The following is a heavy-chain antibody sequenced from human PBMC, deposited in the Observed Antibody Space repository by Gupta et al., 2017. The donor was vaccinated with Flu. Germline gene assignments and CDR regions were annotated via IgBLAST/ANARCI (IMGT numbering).Heavy chain of an antibody. Sequence: EVQLVPSGAEVTKPGESLKISCKGSGYSFTSYWIGWVRQMPGKGLEWMGIIYPGDSDTRYSPSFQGQVTISADKSISTAYLQWSSLKASDTAMYYCASHAVEYYYDSSGYGGLSVWGQGTLVTVSS. CDR1: GYSFTSYW. CDR3: ASHAVEYYYDSSGYGGLSV. J-gene: IGHJ4*02. V-gene: IGHV5-51*01. CDR2: IYPGDSDT. D-gene: IGHD3-22*01.